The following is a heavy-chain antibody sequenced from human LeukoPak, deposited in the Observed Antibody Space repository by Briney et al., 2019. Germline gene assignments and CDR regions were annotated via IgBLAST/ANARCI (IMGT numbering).Heavy chain of an antibody. Sequence: PSETLSLTCGVSGGSISGTNWWSWVRRPPGQGLEGIGEISLAGQTNYNPSLNGRVTMSLDKSTNQLSLHLTSVTAADTATYFCSRESGPFCPFGYWGQGTLVIVSS. CDR2: ISLAGQT. J-gene: IGHJ4*02. V-gene: IGHV4/OR15-8*02. CDR1: GGSISGTNW. CDR3: SRESGPFCPFGY. D-gene: IGHD1-26*01.